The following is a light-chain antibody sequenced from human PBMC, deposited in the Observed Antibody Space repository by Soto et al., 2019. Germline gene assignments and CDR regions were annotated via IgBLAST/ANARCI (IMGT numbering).Light chain of an antibody. CDR1: SSDVGGYTY. CDR2: DVS. J-gene: IGLJ2*01. CDR3: CSYAGSYTVL. V-gene: IGLV2-11*01. Sequence: QSALTQPRSVSGSPGQSVTISCTGTSSDVGGYTYVSWYQQHPGKAPKLVIYDVSKRPSGVPDRFSGSKSGNTASLTISGLQAEDEADYYCCSYAGSYTVLFGGGTKVTVL.